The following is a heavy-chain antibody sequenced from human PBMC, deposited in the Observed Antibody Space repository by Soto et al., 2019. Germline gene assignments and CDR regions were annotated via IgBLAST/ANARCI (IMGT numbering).Heavy chain of an antibody. V-gene: IGHV2-5*01. CDR3: AQDCAGRLHSPYWVDP. J-gene: IGHJ5*02. Sequence: SGPTLVNPTQTLTLTCTLSGFSITTTGVGVGWTRQPPGKALEWLAVIYWNDEKHYSPSLMSRLTITKDTSKNQVVLTMTNMDPVDTATYYCAQDCAGRLHSPYWVDPWGQGILVTVSS. D-gene: IGHD2-21*02. CDR2: IYWNDEK. CDR1: GFSITTTGVG.